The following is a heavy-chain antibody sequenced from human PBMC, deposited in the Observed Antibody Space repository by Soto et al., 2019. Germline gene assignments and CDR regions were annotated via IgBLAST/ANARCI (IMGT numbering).Heavy chain of an antibody. CDR1: GFTFSSYW. J-gene: IGHJ3*02. CDR2: IKSKTDGGTT. CDR3: TTDQGVYYYGSAAFDI. Sequence: GGSLRLSCAASGFTFSSYWMHWVRQAPGKGLEWVGRIKSKTDGGTTDYAAPVKGRFTISRDDSKNTLYLQMNSLKTEDTAVYYCTTDQGVYYYGSAAFDIWGQGTMVTVSS. V-gene: IGHV3-15*01. D-gene: IGHD3-10*01.